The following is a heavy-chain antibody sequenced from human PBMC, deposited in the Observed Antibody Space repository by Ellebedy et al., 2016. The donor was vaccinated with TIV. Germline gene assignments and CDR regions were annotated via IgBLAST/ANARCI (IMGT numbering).Heavy chain of an antibody. CDR3: ARHSPEYLVGAVYY. D-gene: IGHD2-8*01. V-gene: IGHV4-39*01. CDR1: GGSISSSSYY. CDR2: IYYSGST. J-gene: IGHJ4*02. Sequence: MPSETLSLTCTVSGGSISSSSYYWGWIRQPPGKGLEWIGSIYYSGSTYYNPSLKSRVTLSVDTSKNQFSLKLSSVTATDTAVYYCARHSPEYLVGAVYYWGQGTLVTVSS.